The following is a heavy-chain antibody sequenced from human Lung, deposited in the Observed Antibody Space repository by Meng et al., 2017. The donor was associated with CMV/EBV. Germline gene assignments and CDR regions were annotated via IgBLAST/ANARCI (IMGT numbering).Heavy chain of an antibody. V-gene: IGHV1-2*02. CDR1: GWTFTARD. J-gene: IGHJ4*02. CDR2: NHPHRGDT. CDR3: ARDNNWGPDY. D-gene: IGHD7-27*01. Sequence: VSCKASGWTFTARDCHWVRQAPGQGREWMRWNHPHRGDTNYAQKYQGRVTLTRDTSINTGYMELTRLTSEDTAVYYCARDNNWGPDYWGQGTLVTVSS.